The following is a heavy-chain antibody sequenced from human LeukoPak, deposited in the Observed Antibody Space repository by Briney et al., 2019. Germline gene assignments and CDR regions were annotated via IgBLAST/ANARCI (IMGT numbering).Heavy chain of an antibody. CDR1: GYNFINYW. V-gene: IGHV5-51*01. CDR3: ARPRLSSSWPSFDY. J-gene: IGHJ4*02. Sequence: GESLKISCKGSGYNFINYWIGWVRQMPGKGLEWMGIIYPGDSDTRYSPSFQGQVTISADKSISTAYLQWSSLKASDTAMYYCARPRLSSSWPSFDYWGQGTLVTVSS. D-gene: IGHD6-13*01. CDR2: IYPGDSDT.